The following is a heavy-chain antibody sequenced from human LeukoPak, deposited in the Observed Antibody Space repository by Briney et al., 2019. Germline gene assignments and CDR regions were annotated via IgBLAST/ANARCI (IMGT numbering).Heavy chain of an antibody. CDR2: TYYRYTGSN. J-gene: IGHJ4*02. CDR1: GDSVSSNSAA. CDR3: ARDRQGMGY. V-gene: IGHV6-1*01. Sequence: PSQTLSLTCAISGDSVSSNSAARSWLKQPRSRGLEWLGRTYYRYTGSNDYAPSVRGRITISPDTSKNQFSLQLNSVTREDTAVYYCARDRQGMGYWGQGTPVTVSS.